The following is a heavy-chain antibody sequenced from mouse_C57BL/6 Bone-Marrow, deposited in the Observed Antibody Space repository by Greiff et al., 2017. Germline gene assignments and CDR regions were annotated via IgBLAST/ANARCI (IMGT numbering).Heavy chain of an antibody. CDR3: ATLFYFDD. CDR2: IDPSDSYT. CDR1: GYTFTSYW. D-gene: IGHD1-1*01. J-gene: IGHJ2*01. Sequence: QVQLQQPGAELVMPGASVKLSCKASGYTFTSYWMHWVKQRPGQGLEWIGEIDPSDSYTNYNQKFQGKSTLTVDKSSSTAYMQLSSLTSEDSAVYYCATLFYFDDWGQGTTLTVSS. V-gene: IGHV1-69*01.